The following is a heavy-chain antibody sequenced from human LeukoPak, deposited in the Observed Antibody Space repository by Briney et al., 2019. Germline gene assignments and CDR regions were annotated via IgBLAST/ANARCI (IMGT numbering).Heavy chain of an antibody. J-gene: IGHJ5*02. CDR3: ARYYTGIAAAELAPWFDP. CDR1: GGSISSYY. D-gene: IGHD6-13*01. V-gene: IGHV4-59*05. CDR2: IYYSGST. Sequence: SETLSLTCTVSGGSISSYYWSWIRQPAGKGLEWIGRIYYSGSTYYNPSLKSRVTISVDTSKNQFSLKLSSVTAADTAVYYCARYYTGIAAAELAPWFDPWGQGTLVTVSS.